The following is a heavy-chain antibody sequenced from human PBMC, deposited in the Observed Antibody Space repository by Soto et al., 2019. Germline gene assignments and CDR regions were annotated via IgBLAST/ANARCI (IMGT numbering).Heavy chain of an antibody. V-gene: IGHV4-34*01. Sequence: SETLSLTCAVYGGSFSGYYWSWIRQPPGKGLEWIGEINHSGSTNYNPSLKSRVTISVDTSKNQFSLKLSSVTAADTAVYYCARGVLGYCTNGVCSVDIVATTSAHYYYYGMDVWGQGTTVT. CDR2: INHSGST. D-gene: IGHD2-8*01. CDR3: ARGVLGYCTNGVCSVDIVATTSAHYYYYGMDV. J-gene: IGHJ6*02. CDR1: GGSFSGYY.